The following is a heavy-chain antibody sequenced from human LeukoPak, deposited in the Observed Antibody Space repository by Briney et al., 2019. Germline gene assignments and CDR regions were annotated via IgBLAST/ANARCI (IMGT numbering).Heavy chain of an antibody. D-gene: IGHD3/OR15-3a*01. CDR1: GFTFHDYA. CDR2: ITWNSGSV. CDR3: AKGLGVASLIVDALDM. J-gene: IGHJ3*02. Sequence: GGSLRLSCAASGFTFHDYAMHWVRHVPGTGLEWVSGITWNSGSVLYADSVRGRFTISRDNAKNSLYLQMNSLRPEDMAFYYCAKGLGVASLIVDALDMWGQGTMVTV. V-gene: IGHV3-9*03.